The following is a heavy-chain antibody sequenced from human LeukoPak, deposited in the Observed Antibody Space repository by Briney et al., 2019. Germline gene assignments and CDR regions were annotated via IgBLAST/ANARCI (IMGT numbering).Heavy chain of an antibody. J-gene: IGHJ5*02. CDR1: GFTFSSYY. CDR2: IKQDGSEK. V-gene: IGHV3-7*03. D-gene: IGHD6-19*01. CDR3: ARGWVTDL. Sequence: PGGSLRLSCAASGFTFSSYYMTWVRLAPGKGLEWVANIKQDGSEKFYVDSVKVRFTISRDNTRTSLYLQMNSLRVEDTAVYYCARGWVTDLWGQGTLVTVSS.